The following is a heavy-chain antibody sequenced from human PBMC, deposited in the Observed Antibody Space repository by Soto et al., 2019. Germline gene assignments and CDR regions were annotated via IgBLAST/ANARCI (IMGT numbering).Heavy chain of an antibody. J-gene: IGHJ6*02. CDR2: IIPIFGTA. V-gene: IGHV1-69*01. CDR1: GGTFSSYA. D-gene: IGHD2-2*01. Sequence: QVQLVQSGAEVKKPGSSMKVSCKASGGTFSSYAISWVRQAPGQGLEWMGGIIPIFGTANYARKFQGRVTITADESTSTAYMELSSLRSEDTVVYYCARGGYCSSTSCYVNYYYGMDVWGQGTTVTVSS. CDR3: ARGGYCSSTSCYVNYYYGMDV.